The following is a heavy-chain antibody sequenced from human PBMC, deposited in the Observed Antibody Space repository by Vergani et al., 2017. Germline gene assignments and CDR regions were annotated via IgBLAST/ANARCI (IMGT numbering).Heavy chain of an antibody. CDR3: ATLPSDYYGSGSYYRGVDY. D-gene: IGHD3-10*01. Sequence: EVQLLESGGGLVQPGGSLRLSCAASGFTFSSYAMSWVRQAPGKGLEWVSAISGSGGSTYYADSVKGRFTISRDNSKNTLYLQMNSLRAEDTAVYYCATLPSDYYGSGSYYRGVDYWGQGTLVTVSS. J-gene: IGHJ4*02. V-gene: IGHV3-23*01. CDR2: ISGSGGST. CDR1: GFTFSSYA.